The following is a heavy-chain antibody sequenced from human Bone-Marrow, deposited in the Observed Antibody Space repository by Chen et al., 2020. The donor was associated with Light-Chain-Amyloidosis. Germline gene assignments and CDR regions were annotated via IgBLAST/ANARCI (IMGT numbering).Heavy chain of an antibody. J-gene: IGHJ4*02. CDR3: ARAPSATVTTTPFDY. Sequence: QVQLQQWGAGLLKPSETLSLTCAVYGGSFSGYYWSWIRQPPGKGLEWIGEINHSGSTNYNPSLKSRVTISVDTSKNQFSLKLSSVTAADTAVYYCARAPSATVTTTPFDYWGQGTLVTVSS. V-gene: IGHV4-34*01. D-gene: IGHD4-17*01. CDR1: GGSFSGYY. CDR2: INHSGST.